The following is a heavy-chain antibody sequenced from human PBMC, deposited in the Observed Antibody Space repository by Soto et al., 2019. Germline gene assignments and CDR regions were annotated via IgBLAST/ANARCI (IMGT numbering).Heavy chain of an antibody. CDR1: GFFFSSYT. CDR2: FSATSENT. Sequence: EVQLLESGGGLVQPGGSLRLSCVGSGFFFSSYTMTWVRQAPGKGLEWVSSFSATSENTYYADSERGRFTISRDNSKNTLFLQMNSLTAEDTAMYYCAKARDQQWVRRPFDYWGQGILVIVSS. V-gene: IGHV3-23*01. D-gene: IGHD6-19*01. J-gene: IGHJ4*02. CDR3: AKARDQQWVRRPFDY.